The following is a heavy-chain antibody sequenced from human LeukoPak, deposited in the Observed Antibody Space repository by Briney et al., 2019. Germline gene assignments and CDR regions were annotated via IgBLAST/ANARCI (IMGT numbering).Heavy chain of an antibody. V-gene: IGHV3-23*01. CDR2: ISGGGGPT. D-gene: IGHD6-25*01. CDR1: GSTFTNYA. J-gene: IGHJ4*02. Sequence: GGSRRPSWAPFGSTFTNYAMSWVRQAQGKGLEWVSAISGGGGPTYYADSVKGRFTISRDNSKNTLYLQMNSLRAEDAAVYFCAKNSGYSWQYFFDYWGQGTLVTVSS. CDR3: AKNSGYSWQYFFDY.